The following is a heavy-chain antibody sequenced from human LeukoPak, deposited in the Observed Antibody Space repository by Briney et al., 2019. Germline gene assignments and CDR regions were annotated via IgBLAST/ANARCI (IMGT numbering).Heavy chain of an antibody. CDR3: ARAYGMDV. V-gene: IGHV3-30*03. Sequence: GRSLRLSCVASGFIFSSYGIHWVRQAPGKGLEWVAVISYDGSDKYYADSVKGRFTISRDNSKNTLYLQMSSLRAEDTAVYFCARAYGMDVWGQGTTVTVSS. J-gene: IGHJ6*02. CDR2: ISYDGSDK. CDR1: GFIFSSYG.